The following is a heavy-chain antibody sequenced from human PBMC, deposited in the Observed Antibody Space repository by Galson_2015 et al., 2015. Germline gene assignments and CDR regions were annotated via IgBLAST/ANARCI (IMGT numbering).Heavy chain of an antibody. CDR2: ISYDGSDK. Sequence: SLRLSCAASGFTFTNYAMHWVRQAPGRGLEWVAVISYDGSDKYYADSVKGRFTISRDNSKNTLYLQMNSLRAEDTAVYYCARDPYYGSGTYYTFSYFDYRGQGTLVTVSS. J-gene: IGHJ4*02. CDR1: GFTFTNYA. V-gene: IGHV3-30*04. CDR3: ARDPYYGSGTYYTFSYFDY. D-gene: IGHD3-10*01.